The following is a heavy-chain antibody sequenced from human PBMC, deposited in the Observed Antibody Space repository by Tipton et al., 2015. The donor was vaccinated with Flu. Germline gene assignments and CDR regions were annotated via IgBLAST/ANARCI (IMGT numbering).Heavy chain of an antibody. CDR3: ARGMASGATYFDY. CDR2: VHTSGNT. J-gene: IGHJ4*02. V-gene: IGHV4-4*07. Sequence: TLSLTCTVAGGSISNYYWSWVRQPAGKRLQWIGRVHTSGNTHYDPSFESRVTISPDTSKSQFSLKLRSVTAADTAVYFCARGMASGATYFDYWGPGTLVTVSS. D-gene: IGHD6-19*01. CDR1: GGSISNYY.